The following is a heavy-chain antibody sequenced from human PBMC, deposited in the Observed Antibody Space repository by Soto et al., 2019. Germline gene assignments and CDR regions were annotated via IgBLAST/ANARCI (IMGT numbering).Heavy chain of an antibody. D-gene: IGHD6-6*01. Sequence: QVQLVQSGAEVKKHGASVKVSCKASGYTFTSYDINWVRQATGQGLEWMGWMNPNSGNTGYAQKFQGRVTMTRNTSISTAYMELSSLRSEDTAVYYCARAPPRIAAQDDCYYYRDVWGEGTTVTVSS. CDR1: GYTFTSYD. CDR3: ARAPPRIAAQDDCYYYRDV. CDR2: MNPNSGNT. J-gene: IGHJ6*03. V-gene: IGHV1-8*01.